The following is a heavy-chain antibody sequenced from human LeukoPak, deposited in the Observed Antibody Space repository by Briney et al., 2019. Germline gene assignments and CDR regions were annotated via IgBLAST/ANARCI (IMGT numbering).Heavy chain of an antibody. D-gene: IGHD3-22*01. CDR3: ARLRDYYDSSGYYGVVDY. V-gene: IGHV1-69*13. J-gene: IGHJ4*02. CDR2: IIPIFGTA. CDR1: GGTFSSYA. Sequence: GASVKVSCKASGGTFSSYAISWVRQAPGQGLEWMGGIIPIFGTASYAQKFQGRVTITADESTSTAYMELSSLRSEDTAVYYCARLRDYYDSSGYYGVVDYWGQGTLVTVSS.